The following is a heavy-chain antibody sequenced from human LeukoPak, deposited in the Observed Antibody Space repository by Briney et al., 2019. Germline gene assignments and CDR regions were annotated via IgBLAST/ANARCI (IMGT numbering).Heavy chain of an antibody. V-gene: IGHV4-39*01. CDR3: ARSRGWFGELYSAFDI. J-gene: IGHJ3*02. Sequence: SETLSLTCTVSGGSISSRSYYWGWIRQPPGKGLEWIGSIYYSGSTYYNPSLKSRVTISVDTSKNQFSLKLSSVTAADTAVYYCARSRGWFGELYSAFDIWGQGTMVTVSS. CDR1: GGSISSRSYY. D-gene: IGHD3-10*01. CDR2: IYYSGST.